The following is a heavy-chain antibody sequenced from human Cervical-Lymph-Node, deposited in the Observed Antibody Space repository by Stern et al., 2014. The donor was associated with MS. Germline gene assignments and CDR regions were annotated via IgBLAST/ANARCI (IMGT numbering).Heavy chain of an antibody. D-gene: IGHD1-1*01. CDR3: ARDNDDNGMDV. CDR1: GDTLSNFA. Sequence: QVQLVQSGAEIKKPGSSVTVSCKTSGDTLSNFAISWVRQAPGQGLEWMGGIIPIFGTTHHAQNFQGRVTLTADQSTGTAYMDLGSLRSEDTAVYYCARDNDDNGMDVWGQGTTITVSS. V-gene: IGHV1-69*01. CDR2: IIPIFGTT. J-gene: IGHJ6*02.